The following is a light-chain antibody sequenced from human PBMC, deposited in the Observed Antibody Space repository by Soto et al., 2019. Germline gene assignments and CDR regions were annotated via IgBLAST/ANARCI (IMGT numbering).Light chain of an antibody. CDR2: DAS. J-gene: IGKJ1*01. CDR3: LQHNSYPRT. V-gene: IGKV1-33*01. CDR1: QDISNY. Sequence: DIQMTQSPSSLSASVGGRVTITCQASQDISNYLNWYQQKPEKAPKLLIYDASNLETGVPSRFSGSGSGTEFTLTISSLQPEDFATYYCLQHNSYPRTFGQGTKVDIK.